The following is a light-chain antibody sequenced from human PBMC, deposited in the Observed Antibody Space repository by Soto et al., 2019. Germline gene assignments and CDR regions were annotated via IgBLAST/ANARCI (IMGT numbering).Light chain of an antibody. V-gene: IGLV2-14*03. J-gene: IGLJ1*01. CDR1: SSDVGGYNY. CDR3: SSYTTSNSRQIV. Sequence: QSALTQPASVSGSPGQSITISCTGTSSDVGGYNYVSWYQHPPGKAPKLIIYDVSNRPSGVSYRFSGSKSGNTASLTISGLQPEDEADYYCSSYTTSNSRQIVFGTGTKFTVL. CDR2: DVS.